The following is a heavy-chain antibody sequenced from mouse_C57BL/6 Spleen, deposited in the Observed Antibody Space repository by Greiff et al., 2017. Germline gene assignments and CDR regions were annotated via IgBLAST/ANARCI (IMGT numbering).Heavy chain of an antibody. V-gene: IGHV1-61*01. CDR1: GYTFTSYW. CDR2: IYPSDSET. CDR3: ASGGYYGSSSFDY. J-gene: IGHJ2*01. Sequence: QVQLQQPGAELVRPGSSVKLSCKASGYTFTSYWMDWVKQRPGQGLEWIGNIYPSDSETHYNQKFKDKATLTVDKSSSTAYMQLSSLTSEDSAVYYCASGGYYGSSSFDYWGQGTTLTVSS. D-gene: IGHD1-1*01.